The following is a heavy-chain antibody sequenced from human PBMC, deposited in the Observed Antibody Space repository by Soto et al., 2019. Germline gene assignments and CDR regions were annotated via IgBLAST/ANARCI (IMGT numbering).Heavy chain of an antibody. Sequence: SVKVSCKASGGTFSRYAFSWVRQAPGQGLEWMGGIVPIYGTRGFAQKFQGRLTITADEPTRTAYMELSSLRSEDTAVYYCARDLDYYGSGSHYYYGMGVWGQGTTVTVSS. D-gene: IGHD3-10*01. CDR3: ARDLDYYGSGSHYYYGMGV. J-gene: IGHJ6*02. CDR1: GGTFSRYA. V-gene: IGHV1-69*13. CDR2: IVPIYGTR.